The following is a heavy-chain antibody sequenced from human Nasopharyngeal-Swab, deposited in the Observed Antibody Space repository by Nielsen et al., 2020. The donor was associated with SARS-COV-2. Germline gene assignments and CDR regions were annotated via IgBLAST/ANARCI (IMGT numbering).Heavy chain of an antibody. J-gene: IGHJ3*02. CDR1: GFTFSDHY. CDR2: TRNKANSYTT. V-gene: IGHV3-72*01. D-gene: IGHD4-11*01. Sequence: GGSLRPSCAASGFTFSDHYMDWVRQAPGKGLEWVGRTRNKANSYTTEYAASVKGRFTISRDDSKNSLYLQMNSLKTEDTAVYYCARASRTTVTTNDAFDIWGQGTMVTVSS. CDR3: ARASRTTVTTNDAFDI.